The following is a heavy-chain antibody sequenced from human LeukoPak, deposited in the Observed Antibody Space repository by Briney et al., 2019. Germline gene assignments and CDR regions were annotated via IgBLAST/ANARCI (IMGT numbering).Heavy chain of an antibody. CDR2: IKQDGSEK. CDR1: GFTFSSYW. CDR3: ARDRSYYGSGQNWSDP. Sequence: GGSLRLSCAASGFTFSSYWMSWVRQAPGKGLEWVANIKQDGSEKYYVDSVKGRFTISRDNAKNSLYLQMNSLRAEDTAVYYCARDRSYYGSGQNWSDPWGQGTLVTVSS. V-gene: IGHV3-7*01. J-gene: IGHJ5*02. D-gene: IGHD3-10*01.